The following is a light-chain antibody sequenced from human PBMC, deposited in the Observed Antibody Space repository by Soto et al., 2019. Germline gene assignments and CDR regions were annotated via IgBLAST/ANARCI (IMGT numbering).Light chain of an antibody. J-gene: IGLJ3*02. CDR2: EVS. Sequence: QSALTQPASVSGSPGQSITISCTGTSSDVGGYNYVSWYQQHPGKVPKLMIYEVSNRPSGVSNRFSGSKSGNTASLTISGLQAEDEADYYCSSYTSSSTLGFGGGTKVTVL. V-gene: IGLV2-14*01. CDR1: SSDVGGYNY. CDR3: SSYTSSSTLG.